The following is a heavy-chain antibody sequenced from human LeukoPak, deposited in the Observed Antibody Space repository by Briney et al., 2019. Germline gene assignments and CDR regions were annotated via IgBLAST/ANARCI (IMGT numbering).Heavy chain of an antibody. CDR1: GFTFSSYS. V-gene: IGHV3-21*01. Sequence: PGGPLRLSCAASGFTFSSYSMNWVRQAPGKGLEWVSSISSGSSYIYYADSVKGRFTISRDNAKNSLYLQMNSLRAEDTAVYYCARTGTTAAFDIWGQGTMVTVSS. CDR3: ARTGTTAAFDI. J-gene: IGHJ3*02. CDR2: ISSGSSYI. D-gene: IGHD1-1*01.